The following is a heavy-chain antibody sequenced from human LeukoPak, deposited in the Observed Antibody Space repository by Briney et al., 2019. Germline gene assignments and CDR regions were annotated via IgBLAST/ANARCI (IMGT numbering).Heavy chain of an antibody. V-gene: IGHV4-59*08. CDR1: GGSISSYY. CDR2: IYYSGST. Sequence: SETLSLTCTVSGGSISSYYWSWIRQPPGKGLEWIGYIYYSGSTNYNPSLKSRVTISVDTSKNQFALKLSSVTAADTAVYYCARHSVDAFDIWGQGAMVTVSS. J-gene: IGHJ3*02. D-gene: IGHD6-19*01. CDR3: ARHSVDAFDI.